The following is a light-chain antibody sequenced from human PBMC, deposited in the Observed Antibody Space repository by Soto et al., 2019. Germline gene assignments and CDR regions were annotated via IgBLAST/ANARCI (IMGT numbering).Light chain of an antibody. CDR2: LAS. CDR3: MQALQTPT. Sequence: EIVMPQSPLSLPVTPGEPASISCRSSQSLLHSDGYNYLAWYLQKPGHSPQLLLDLASSRASGVPERLRGSGSGTDFTLKSSRVEAEDVGVYYCMQALQTPTFGGGTKVEI. CDR1: QSLLHSDGYNY. J-gene: IGKJ4*01. V-gene: IGKV2-28*01.